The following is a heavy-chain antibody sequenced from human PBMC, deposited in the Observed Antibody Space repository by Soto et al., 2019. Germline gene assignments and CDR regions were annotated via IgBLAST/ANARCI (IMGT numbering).Heavy chain of an antibody. J-gene: IGHJ6*02. CDR1: GYSFTSYW. CDR2: IYPGDSGT. D-gene: IGHD6-13*01. Sequence: PRESLKISCKGSGYSFTSYWIGWVRQMPGKGLEWMGIIYPGDSGTRYSPSFQGQVTISADKSISTAYLQWSSLKASDTAMYYCARFYSSPGYYYGMDVWGQGTTVNVSS. V-gene: IGHV5-51*01. CDR3: ARFYSSPGYYYGMDV.